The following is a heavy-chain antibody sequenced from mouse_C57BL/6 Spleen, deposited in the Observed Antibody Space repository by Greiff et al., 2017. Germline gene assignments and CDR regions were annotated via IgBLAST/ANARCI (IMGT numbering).Heavy chain of an antibody. CDR1: GFTFSDYG. V-gene: IGHV5-15*01. Sequence: EVKVVESGGGLVQPGGSLKLSCAASGFTFSDYGMAWVRQAPRKGPEWVAFISNLAYSIYYADTVTGRFTISRENAKNTLYLAMSSLRSEDTAMYYCARHDDGYSLDDWGQGTTLTVSS. CDR3: ARHDDGYSLDD. D-gene: IGHD2-3*01. CDR2: ISNLAYSI. J-gene: IGHJ2*01.